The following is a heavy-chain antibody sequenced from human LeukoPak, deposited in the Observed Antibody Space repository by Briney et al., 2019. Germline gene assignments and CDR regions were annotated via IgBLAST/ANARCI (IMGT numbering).Heavy chain of an antibody. CDR3: ARHGFVVIPAAFDY. CDR2: VYYRGST. Sequence: SETLSLTCTVSGDSISSNSYYWIWIRQPPGKGLEWIGNVYYRGSTYYNPSLKSRVTISIDTSKNQFSLKLNSVTAADTAVYYCARHGFVVIPAAFDYWGQGTLVTVSS. V-gene: IGHV4-39*01. D-gene: IGHD2-2*01. J-gene: IGHJ4*02. CDR1: GDSISSNSYY.